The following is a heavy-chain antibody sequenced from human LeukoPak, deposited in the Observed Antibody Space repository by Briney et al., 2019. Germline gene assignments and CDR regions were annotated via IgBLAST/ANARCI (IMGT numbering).Heavy chain of an antibody. J-gene: IGHJ5*02. CDR3: ASSGDVMVRGVISWFDP. CDR2: ISYDGSNK. Sequence: GGSLRLSCAASGFTFSSYAMHGVRQAPGKGLEWVAVISYDGSNKYYADSVKGRFTISRDNSKNTLYLQMNSLRAEDTAVYYCASSGDVMVRGVISWFDPWGQGTLVTVSS. V-gene: IGHV3-30*04. CDR1: GFTFSSYA. D-gene: IGHD3-10*01.